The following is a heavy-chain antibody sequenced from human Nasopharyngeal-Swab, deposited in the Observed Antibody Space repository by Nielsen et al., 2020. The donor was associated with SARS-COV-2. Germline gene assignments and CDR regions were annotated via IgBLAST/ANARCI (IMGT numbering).Heavy chain of an antibody. Sequence: WIRQPPGKGLEWVSVIYSGGSTYYADSVKGRFTISRDNSKNTLYLQMNSLRAEDTAVYYCANPPLTYYYGSGSSNYWGQGTLVTVSS. D-gene: IGHD3-10*01. V-gene: IGHV3-53*01. CDR3: ANPPLTYYYGSGSSNY. J-gene: IGHJ4*02. CDR2: IYSGGST.